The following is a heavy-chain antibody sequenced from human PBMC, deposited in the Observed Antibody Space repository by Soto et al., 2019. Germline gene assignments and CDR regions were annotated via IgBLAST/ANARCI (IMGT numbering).Heavy chain of an antibody. V-gene: IGHV4-30-4*01. CDR1: GGSISSGDYY. CDR2: IYYSGST. J-gene: IGHJ4*02. Sequence: SETLSLTCTVSGGSISSGDYYWSWIRQPPGKGLEWIGYIYYSGSTYYNPSLKSRVTISVDTSKNQFSLKLSSVTAADTAVYYCARDSPYYYGSGSYSFDYWGQGTLVTVSS. CDR3: ARDSPYYYGSGSYSFDY. D-gene: IGHD3-10*01.